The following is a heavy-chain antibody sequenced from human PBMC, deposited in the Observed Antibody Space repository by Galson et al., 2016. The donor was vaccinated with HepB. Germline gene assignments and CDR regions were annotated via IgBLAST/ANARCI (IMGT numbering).Heavy chain of an antibody. CDR3: GRGGPQGPTSYFDL. J-gene: IGHJ2*01. CDR2: INSGGSDT. V-gene: IGHV3-74*03. Sequence: SLRLSCAASGFTFSGYWMHWVRQAPGKGPVWVSRINSGGSDTKYADFVKGRFIISRDNAKNTLYVQMNSLTAEDTAVYFCGRGGPQGPTSYFDLWGRGTLVAVSS. D-gene: IGHD1-14*01. CDR1: GFTFSGYW.